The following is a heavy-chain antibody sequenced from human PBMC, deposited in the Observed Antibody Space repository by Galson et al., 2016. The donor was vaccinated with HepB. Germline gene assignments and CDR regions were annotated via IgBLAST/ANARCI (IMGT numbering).Heavy chain of an antibody. V-gene: IGHV1-69*13. CDR1: GGTFSTYA. CDR2: ITPIFGTS. D-gene: IGHD3-10*01. CDR3: ASAYDQFGGMDV. Sequence: SVKVSCKASGGTFSTYAISWVRQAPGQGLQWMGGITPIFGTSNYAQKFQARVTITADESTSTAYMELRSLRSQDTAVYYCASAYDQFGGMDVWGQGTTVTVPS. J-gene: IGHJ6*02.